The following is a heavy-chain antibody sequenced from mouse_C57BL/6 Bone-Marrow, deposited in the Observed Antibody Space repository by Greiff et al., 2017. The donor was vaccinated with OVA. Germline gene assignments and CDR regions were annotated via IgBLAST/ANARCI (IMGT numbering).Heavy chain of an antibody. CDR1: GYTFTSHM. J-gene: IGHJ2*01. V-gene: IGHV1-52*01. D-gene: IGHD2-2*01. CDR3: ARGEVTVFDY. Sequence: VQLQQPGAELVRPGSSVEGGWKASGYTFTSHMMHWVKQRPIQGLEWIGNIDPSDSETHYNQKFKDKATLTVDKSSSTAYMQLSSLTSEDSAVYYCARGEVTVFDYWGQGTTLTVSS. CDR2: IDPSDSET.